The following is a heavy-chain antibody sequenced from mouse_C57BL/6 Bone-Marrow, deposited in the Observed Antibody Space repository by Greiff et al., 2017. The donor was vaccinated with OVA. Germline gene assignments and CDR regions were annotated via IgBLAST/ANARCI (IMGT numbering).Heavy chain of an antibody. CDR1: GFTFSSYA. CDR3: TRDGSSMYYFDY. D-gene: IGHD1-1*01. CDR2: ISSGGDYI. Sequence: EVKLMESGEGLVKPGGSLKLSCAASGFTFSSYAMSWVRQTPEQRLEWVAYISSGGDYIYYADTVKGRFTISRDNARNTLYLQMSSLKSEDTAMYYCTRDGSSMYYFDYWGQGTTLTVSS. V-gene: IGHV5-9-1*02. J-gene: IGHJ2*01.